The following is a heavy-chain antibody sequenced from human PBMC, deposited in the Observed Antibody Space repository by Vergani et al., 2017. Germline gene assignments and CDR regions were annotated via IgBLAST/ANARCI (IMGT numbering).Heavy chain of an antibody. CDR1: GYTFTSYY. CDR2: INPSGGST. D-gene: IGHD4-17*01. V-gene: IGHV1-46*01. J-gene: IGHJ6*02. CDR3: ARAKWNDYGDYVPISGMDV. Sequence: QVQLVQSGAEVKKPGASVKVSCKASGYTFTSYYMHWVRQAPGQGLEWMGIINPSGGSTSYAQKFQGRVTMTRDTSTSTVYMELSSLRSEDTAVYYCARAKWNDYGDYVPISGMDVWGQGTTVTVSS.